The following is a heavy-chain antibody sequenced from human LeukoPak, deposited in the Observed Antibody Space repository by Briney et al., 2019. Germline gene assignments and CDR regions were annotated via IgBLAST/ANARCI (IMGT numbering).Heavy chain of an antibody. CDR2: IYYSGST. Sequence: SETLSLTCTVSGGSISSYYWSWIRQPPGKGLEWIGYIYYSGSTNYNPSLKSRVTISVDTSKNQFSLKLSSVTAADTAVYYCARVGLWDYFDYWGQGTLVTVSP. CDR1: GGSISSYY. J-gene: IGHJ4*02. D-gene: IGHD5-18*01. CDR3: ARVGLWDYFDY. V-gene: IGHV4-59*01.